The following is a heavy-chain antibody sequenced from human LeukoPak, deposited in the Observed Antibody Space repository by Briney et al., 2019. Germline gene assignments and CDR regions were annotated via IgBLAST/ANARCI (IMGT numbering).Heavy chain of an antibody. J-gene: IGHJ4*02. CDR3: ARGIDRYYFDY. CDR2: IYYSGST. V-gene: IGHV4-61*01. CDR1: GGSVSSGSYY. Sequence: SETLSLTCTVSGGSVSSGSYYWSWIRQPPGKGLEWIGYIYYSGSTNYNPSLKSRVTISVDTSKNQFSLKLSSVTAADTAVYYCARGIDRYYFDYWGQGTLVTVSS.